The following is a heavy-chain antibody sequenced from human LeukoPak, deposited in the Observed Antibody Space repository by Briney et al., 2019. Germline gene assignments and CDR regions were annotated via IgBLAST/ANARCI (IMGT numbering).Heavy chain of an antibody. CDR1: GFSFSGYT. J-gene: IGHJ4*02. V-gene: IGHV3-21*06. D-gene: IGHD3-22*01. CDR2: MSSSSTYI. Sequence: GGSLRLSCTASGFSFSGYTMNWVRQAPGKGLEWVSCMSSSSTYIYYADSVKGRFTISRDNAKNSLYLQMNTLRAEDTAVYYCARRGDSSGYAQDYWGQGTLVTVSS. CDR3: ARRGDSSGYAQDY.